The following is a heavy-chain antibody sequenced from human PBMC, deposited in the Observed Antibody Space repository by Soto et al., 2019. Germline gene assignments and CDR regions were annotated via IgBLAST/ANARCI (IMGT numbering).Heavy chain of an antibody. CDR1: GYTFTNFG. J-gene: IGHJ4*02. V-gene: IGHV1-18*01. Sequence: QVQLVQSGAEVKKPGASVKVSCKASGYTFTNFGISWVRQAPGQGLEWMGWISAYNGNTNYAQNFQGRVTMTTDTSTSTADMELRSLRSDATAVYYCARGVTPIDYWGQGTLVTVSS. D-gene: IGHD2-21*02. CDR2: ISAYNGNT. CDR3: ARGVTPIDY.